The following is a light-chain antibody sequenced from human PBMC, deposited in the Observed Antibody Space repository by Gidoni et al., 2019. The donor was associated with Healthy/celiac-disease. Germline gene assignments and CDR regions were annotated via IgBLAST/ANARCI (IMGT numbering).Light chain of an antibody. V-gene: IGKV1-33*01. Sequence: DIQITQSPSSLSASVGDRATITCHASQDSSNYLNSYQQKPGTAPQLLIYDASNSETGVASWFGRGGSGADFTITISSLQHEDVATYYYQQYNNLSDTFGQGTKVEIK. J-gene: IGKJ2*01. CDR2: DAS. CDR1: QDSSNY. CDR3: QQYNNLSDT.